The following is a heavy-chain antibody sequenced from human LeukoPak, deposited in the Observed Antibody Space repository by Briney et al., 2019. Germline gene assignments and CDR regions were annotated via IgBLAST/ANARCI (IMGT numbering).Heavy chain of an antibody. CDR3: ARGAVAGTDYYYYYMDV. D-gene: IGHD6-19*01. J-gene: IGHJ6*03. CDR2: INPNSGGT. V-gene: IGHV1-2*02. Sequence: ASVKVSCKASGYTFTGYYMHWVRQAPGQGLEWMGWINPNSGGTNYAQKFQGRVTMTRDTSISTAYMELSRLRSDDTAVYYCARGAVAGTDYYYYYMDVWGKGTTVTIS. CDR1: GYTFTGYY.